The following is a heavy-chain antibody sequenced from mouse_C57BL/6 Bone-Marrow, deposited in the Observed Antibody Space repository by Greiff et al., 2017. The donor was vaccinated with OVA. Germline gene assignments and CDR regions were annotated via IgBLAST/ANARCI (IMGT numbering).Heavy chain of an antibody. CDR1: GYSFTGYY. Sequence: EVQLQQSGPELVKPGASVKISCKASGYSFTGYYMNWVKQSPEKSLEWIGEINPSTGGTTYNQKFKAKATLTVDKSSSTAYMQLKSLTSEDSAVYYCARWGGSYHAMDYWGQGTSVTVSS. D-gene: IGHD1-1*02. CDR2: INPSTGGT. V-gene: IGHV1-42*01. CDR3: ARWGGSYHAMDY. J-gene: IGHJ4*01.